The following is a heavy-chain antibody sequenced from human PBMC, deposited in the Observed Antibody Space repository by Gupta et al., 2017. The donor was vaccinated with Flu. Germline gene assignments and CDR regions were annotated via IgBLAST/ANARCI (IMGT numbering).Heavy chain of an antibody. J-gene: IGHJ4*02. V-gene: IGHV3-23*01. CDR3: ARSPNIAYYFDY. D-gene: IGHD5-12*01. CDR2: ISDNGAHT. Sequence: VRQAPGKGLEWVSSISDNGAHTYYADSVESRFSISRDNSKNTLYLQIDSLRAEHTAMYYCARSPNIAYYFDYWGPGTLITVSS.